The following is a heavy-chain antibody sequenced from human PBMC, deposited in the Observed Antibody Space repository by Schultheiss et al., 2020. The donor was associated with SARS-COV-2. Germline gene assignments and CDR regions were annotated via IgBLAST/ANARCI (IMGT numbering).Heavy chain of an antibody. CDR2: ISSSSSYI. Sequence: GGSLRLSCAASGFTFSSYSMNWVRQAPGKGLEWVSYISSSSSYIYYADSVKGRFTISRDNAKNSLYLQMNSLRAEDTAVYYCARVGRDCSHGVCYNAEYFQHWGQGTLVTVSS. CDR3: ARVGRDCSHGVCYNAEYFQH. J-gene: IGHJ1*01. V-gene: IGHV3-21*05. CDR1: GFTFSSYS. D-gene: IGHD2-8*01.